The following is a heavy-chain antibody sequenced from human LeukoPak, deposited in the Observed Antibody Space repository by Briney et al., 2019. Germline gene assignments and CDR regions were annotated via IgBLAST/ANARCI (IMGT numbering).Heavy chain of an antibody. D-gene: IGHD2-15*01. J-gene: IGHJ6*02. CDR1: GFTFSSYG. Sequence: GGSLRLSCAASGFTFSSYGMHWVRQAPGKGLEWVAVIWYDGSNKYYADSVKGRFTISRDNSKNTLYLQMNSLRAEDTAVYYCAKGRCSGGSCYRGDYYGMDVWGQGTTVTVSS. V-gene: IGHV3-33*06. CDR3: AKGRCSGGSCYRGDYYGMDV. CDR2: IWYDGSNK.